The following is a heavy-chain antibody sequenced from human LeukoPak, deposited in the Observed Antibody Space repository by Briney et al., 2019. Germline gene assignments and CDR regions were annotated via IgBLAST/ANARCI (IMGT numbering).Heavy chain of an antibody. CDR1: GFTFSSYA. Sequence: GGSLRFSCAASGFTFSSYAMHWVRQAPGKGLEWVAVISYDGSNKYYADSVKGRFTISRDNSKNTLYLQMNSLRAEDTAVYYCARDSSSYDAFDIWGQGTMVTVSS. D-gene: IGHD6-13*01. J-gene: IGHJ3*02. V-gene: IGHV3-30-3*01. CDR3: ARDSSSYDAFDI. CDR2: ISYDGSNK.